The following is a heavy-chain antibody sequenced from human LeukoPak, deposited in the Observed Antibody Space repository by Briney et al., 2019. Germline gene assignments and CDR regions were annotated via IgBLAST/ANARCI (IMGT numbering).Heavy chain of an antibody. V-gene: IGHV3-20*04. CDR2: INWNGGST. CDR1: GFTFDVYG. Sequence: PGGSLRLSCAASGFTFDVYGMSWVRRAPGKGLEWVSGINWNGGSTGYADSVKGRFTISRDNAKTSLYLQMNSLRAEDTAVYYCAGGGSTRFDYWGQGTLVTVSS. J-gene: IGHJ4*02. CDR3: AGGGSTRFDY. D-gene: IGHD1-26*01.